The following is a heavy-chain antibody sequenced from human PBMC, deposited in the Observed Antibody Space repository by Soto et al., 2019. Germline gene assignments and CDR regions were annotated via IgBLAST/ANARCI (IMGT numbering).Heavy chain of an antibody. J-gene: IGHJ3*02. CDR2: ISAYNGNT. D-gene: IGHD3-22*01. V-gene: IGHV1-18*01. CDR1: GYTFTSYG. CDR3: ARPGYYDSSGYKRGNAFDI. Sequence: QVQLVQSGAEVKKPGASVKVSCKASGYTFTSYGIIWVRQAPGQGLEWMGWISAYNGNTNYAQKHQGRVTMTTDTSTSTAYMELRSLRSDDTAVYYCARPGYYDSSGYKRGNAFDIWGQGTMVTVSS.